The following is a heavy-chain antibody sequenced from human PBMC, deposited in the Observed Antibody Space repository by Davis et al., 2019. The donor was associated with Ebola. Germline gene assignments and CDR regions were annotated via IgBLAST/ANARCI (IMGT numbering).Heavy chain of an antibody. D-gene: IGHD1-14*01. V-gene: IGHV3-33*01. CDR3: ARVPLGRYYFDY. J-gene: IGHJ4*02. CDR1: GFTFSNYG. Sequence: GGSLRLSCAASGFTFSNYGMHWVRQAPGKGLEWVAVIWYDGSNKYYADSVKGRFTISRDNSKNTLYLQMNSLRAEDTAVYYCARVPLGRYYFDYWGQGTLVTVSS. CDR2: IWYDGSNK.